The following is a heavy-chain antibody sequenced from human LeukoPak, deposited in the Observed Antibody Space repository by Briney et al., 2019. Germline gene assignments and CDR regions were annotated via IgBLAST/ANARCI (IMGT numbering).Heavy chain of an antibody. J-gene: IGHJ4*02. D-gene: IGHD4-11*01. CDR2: IYHSGST. CDR1: GGSISSGGYS. V-gene: IGHV4-30-2*02. Sequence: SETLSLTCAVSGGSISSGGYSWSWIRQPPGKGLEWIGYIYHSGSTYYNPSLKSRVTISVDRSKNQFSLKLNSVTAADTAVYYCARSYSNLLQVDYWGQGTLVTVSS. CDR3: ARSYSNLLQVDY.